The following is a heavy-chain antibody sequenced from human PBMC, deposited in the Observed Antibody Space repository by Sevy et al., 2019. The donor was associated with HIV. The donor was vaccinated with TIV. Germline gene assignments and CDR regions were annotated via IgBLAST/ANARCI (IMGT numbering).Heavy chain of an antibody. Sequence: SETLSLTCTASGGSISSYYWSWIRQPAGKGLEWIGRIYTSGSTNYNPSLKSRVTMSVDTSKNQFSLRLSFVTAADTAVYYCARGPGGIVVVPAAIHIGRRWFDPWGQGTLVTVSS. D-gene: IGHD2-2*01. V-gene: IGHV4-4*07. J-gene: IGHJ5*02. CDR3: ARGPGGIVVVPAAIHIGRRWFDP. CDR1: GGSISSYY. CDR2: IYTSGST.